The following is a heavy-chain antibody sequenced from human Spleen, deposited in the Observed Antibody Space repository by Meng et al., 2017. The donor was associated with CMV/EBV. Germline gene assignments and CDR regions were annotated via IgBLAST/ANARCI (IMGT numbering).Heavy chain of an antibody. CDR3: APPGGGLWPTRPRHNWFDP. D-gene: IGHD5-18*01. CDR1: GFTFSDYY. Sequence: QVPLGVSGGGLVKTGGSLRLSCAASGFTFSDYYMSWIRQAPGKGLEWVSYISSSSSYTNYADSVKGRFTISRDNAKNSLYLQMNSLRAEDTAVYYCAPPGGGLWPTRPRHNWFDPWGQGTLVTVSS. V-gene: IGHV3-11*05. J-gene: IGHJ5*02. CDR2: ISSSSSYT.